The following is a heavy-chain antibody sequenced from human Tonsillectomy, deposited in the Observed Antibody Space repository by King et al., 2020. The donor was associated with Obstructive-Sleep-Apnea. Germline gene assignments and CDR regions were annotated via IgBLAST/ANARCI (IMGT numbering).Heavy chain of an antibody. V-gene: IGHV3-30*04. D-gene: IGHD5-24*01. Sequence: VQLVESGGGVVQPGRSLRLSCAASGFTFSSYAMHWVRQAPGKGLEWVAVISYDGSNKYYADSVKGRFTISRDNSKNTLYLQMNSLRAEDTAVYYCAGDPEEDGYNFFGMDVWGQGTTVTVSS. CDR3: AGDPEEDGYNFFGMDV. J-gene: IGHJ6*02. CDR1: GFTFSSYA. CDR2: ISYDGSNK.